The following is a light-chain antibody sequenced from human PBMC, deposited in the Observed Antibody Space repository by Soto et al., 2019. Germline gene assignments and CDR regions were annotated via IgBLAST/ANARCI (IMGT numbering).Light chain of an antibody. CDR3: QQRSDWPLT. CDR2: DAS. Sequence: EIALTQSQDTLSLSPGERAALSWRASQSVRGYLAWYQQKPGQAPRLLIYDASFRVTGLPARFSGSGSGTDFTLTISSLEPEDFAVYYCQQRSDWPLTFGGGTKVDI. V-gene: IGKV3-11*01. CDR1: QSVRGY. J-gene: IGKJ4*01.